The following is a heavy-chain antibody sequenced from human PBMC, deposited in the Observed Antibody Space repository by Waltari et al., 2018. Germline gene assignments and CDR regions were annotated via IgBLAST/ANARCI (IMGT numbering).Heavy chain of an antibody. D-gene: IGHD6-13*01. Sequence: QVQLVESGGGVVQPGGSLRLSCAASGFTFSSYGTHWVRQAPGKGLEWVAFILYDGSNKYYADSVKGRFTISRDNSKNTLYLQMNSLRAEDTAVYYCATYVAAAGPFDYWGQGTLVTVSS. CDR2: ILYDGSNK. CDR1: GFTFSSYG. J-gene: IGHJ4*02. V-gene: IGHV3-30*02. CDR3: ATYVAAAGPFDY.